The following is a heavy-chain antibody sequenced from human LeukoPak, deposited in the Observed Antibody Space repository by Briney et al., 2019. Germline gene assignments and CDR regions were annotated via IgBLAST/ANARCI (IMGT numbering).Heavy chain of an antibody. CDR3: AKDSDYYGDPRDAFDI. D-gene: IGHD3-10*01. Sequence: GGSLRLSCAASGFTFSSYGMHWVRQAPGKGLEWVAFIRYDGSNKYYADSVKGRFTISRDNSKNTLYLQMNSLRAEDTAVYYCAKDSDYYGDPRDAFDIWGQGTMVTVSS. CDR2: IRYDGSNK. V-gene: IGHV3-30*02. CDR1: GFTFSSYG. J-gene: IGHJ3*02.